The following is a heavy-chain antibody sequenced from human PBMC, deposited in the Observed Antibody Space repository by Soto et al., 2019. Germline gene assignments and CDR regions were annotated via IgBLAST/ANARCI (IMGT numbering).Heavy chain of an antibody. CDR1: GFTFSSYW. D-gene: IGHD3-3*01. J-gene: IGHJ4*02. Sequence: EVQLVESGGGLVQPGGSLRLSCAASGFTFSSYWMHWVRQAPGKGLVWVSRINSDGSSTSYADSVKGRFTISRDNAKNTLYLQMNSLRAEDTALYYCAKEKSRHGGLLDYWGQGTLVTVSS. CDR3: AKEKSRHGGLLDY. V-gene: IGHV3-74*01. CDR2: INSDGSST.